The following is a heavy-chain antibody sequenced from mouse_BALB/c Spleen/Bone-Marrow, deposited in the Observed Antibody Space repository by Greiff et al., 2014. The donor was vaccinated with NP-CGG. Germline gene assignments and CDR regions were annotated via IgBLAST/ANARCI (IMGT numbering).Heavy chain of an antibody. CDR1: GFTFSSYY. Sequence: EVQLVESGGGLVKLGGSLKLSCAASGFTFSSYYMSWIRQTPEKRLELVAAINSNGDGTYYPYTVKGRFTISRDNAKNTLYLQMSSLKSEDTALYYCARRGISTSEGVCAMDYWGQGTSVIVSS. CDR2: INSNGDGT. V-gene: IGHV5-6-2*01. D-gene: IGHD1-1*01. J-gene: IGHJ4*01. CDR3: ARRGISTSEGVCAMDY.